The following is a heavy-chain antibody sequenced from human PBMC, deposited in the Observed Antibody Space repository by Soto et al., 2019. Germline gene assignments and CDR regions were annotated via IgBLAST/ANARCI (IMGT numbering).Heavy chain of an antibody. CDR2: INPGGST. D-gene: IGHD3-10*01. J-gene: IGHJ6*02. Sequence: QVQLQQWGAGLLKPSETLSLTCAVYGGSFSGNYWNWIRQPPGKGLEWIGEINPGGSTKYNPSLESRLIISVXTSXNXSSLTVTSVTAADTAVYYCSRYGSGRRGHYFYGMDVWGQGTTVTVS. CDR1: GGSFSGNY. CDR3: SRYGSGRRGHYFYGMDV. V-gene: IGHV4-34*01.